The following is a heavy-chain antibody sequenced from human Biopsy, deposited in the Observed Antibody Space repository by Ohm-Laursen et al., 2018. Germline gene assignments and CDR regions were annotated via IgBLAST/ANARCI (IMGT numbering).Heavy chain of an antibody. Sequence: RSLRLSCAASGFTFTSYAMHWVRQAPGKGLEWVAVISYDGSGEYYADSLQGRFIISRDNPKNTVDLRMNSLRAEDTAVHFCARDGKRWDYSTYFSWHFDLWGRGTLVTVSS. D-gene: IGHD4-11*01. CDR2: ISYDGSGE. V-gene: IGHV3-30*03. CDR1: GFTFTSYA. CDR3: ARDGKRWDYSTYFSWHFDL. J-gene: IGHJ2*01.